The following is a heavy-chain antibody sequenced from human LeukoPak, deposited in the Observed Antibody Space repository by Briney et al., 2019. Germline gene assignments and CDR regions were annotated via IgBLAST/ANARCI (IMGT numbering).Heavy chain of an antibody. CDR3: AMWIQVWKFDY. D-gene: IGHD5-18*01. J-gene: IGHJ4*02. Sequence: PGRSLRLSXAASGFTFSSYGMHWVRQAPGKGLEWVAVIWYDGSNKYYADSVKGRFTISRDNSKNTLYLQMNSLRAEDTAVYYCAMWIQVWKFDYWGQGTLVTVSS. V-gene: IGHV3-33*01. CDR2: IWYDGSNK. CDR1: GFTFSSYG.